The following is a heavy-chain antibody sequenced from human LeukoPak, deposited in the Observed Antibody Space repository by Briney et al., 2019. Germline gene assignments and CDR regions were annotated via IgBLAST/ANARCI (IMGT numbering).Heavy chain of an antibody. J-gene: IGHJ3*02. CDR2: INPNSGGT. CDR1: GYTFTGYY. V-gene: IGHV1-2*02. Sequence: ASVTVSCTASGYTFTGYYMHWVRQAPGQGLERMGWINPNSGGTNYAQKFQGRVTMTRDASISTAYMELSRLRSDDTAVYYCARDGSLDAFDIWGQGTMVTVSS. D-gene: IGHD6-13*01. CDR3: ARDGSLDAFDI.